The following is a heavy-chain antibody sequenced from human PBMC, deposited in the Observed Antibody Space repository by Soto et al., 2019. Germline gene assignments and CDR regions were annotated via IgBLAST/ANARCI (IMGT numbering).Heavy chain of an antibody. J-gene: IGHJ5*02. Sequence: ASVKVSCKASGYTFTGYYMHWVRQAPGQGLEWMGWINPNSGGTNYAQKFQGRVTMTRDTSISTAYMELSRLRSDDTAVYYCARGPRAKVVPAATNWFDPWGQGTLVTVSS. CDR1: GYTFTGYY. V-gene: IGHV1-2*02. D-gene: IGHD2-2*01. CDR3: ARGPRAKVVPAATNWFDP. CDR2: INPNSGGT.